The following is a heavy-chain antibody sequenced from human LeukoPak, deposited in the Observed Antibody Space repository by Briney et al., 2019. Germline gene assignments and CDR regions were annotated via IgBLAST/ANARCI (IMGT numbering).Heavy chain of an antibody. Sequence: GGSLRLSCAASGFTVSSNYMSWVRQAPGKGLEWVSAISGSGGSTYYADSVKGRFTISRDNSKNTLYLQMNSLRAEDTAVYYCAKARYVDTAMVTPDYWGQGTLVTVSS. CDR2: ISGSGGST. CDR3: AKARYVDTAMVTPDY. D-gene: IGHD5-18*01. V-gene: IGHV3-23*01. J-gene: IGHJ4*02. CDR1: GFTVSSNY.